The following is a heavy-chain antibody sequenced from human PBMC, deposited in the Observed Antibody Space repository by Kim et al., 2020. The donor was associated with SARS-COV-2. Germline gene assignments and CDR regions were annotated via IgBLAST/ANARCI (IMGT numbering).Heavy chain of an antibody. CDR2: IHYSGST. CDR3: AAYSSVWNYFDP. V-gene: IGHV4-59*03. CDR1: GDSISSYY. J-gene: IGHJ5*02. Sequence: SETLSLTCKMSGDSISSYYWSWIRQPPGKGLEWIGYIHYSGSTNYNPSLKSGVTISVDTSKNQFSLKLNSVTAADTAMYYCAAYSSVWNYFDPWGQGTLVIVSS. D-gene: IGHD6-19*01.